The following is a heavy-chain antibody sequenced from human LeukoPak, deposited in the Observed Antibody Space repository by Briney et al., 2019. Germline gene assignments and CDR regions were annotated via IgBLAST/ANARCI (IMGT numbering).Heavy chain of an antibody. CDR1: GFTFSSYG. CDR3: ARDWGSGNSYYFDY. V-gene: IGHV3-30*03. J-gene: IGHJ4*02. D-gene: IGHD3-10*01. CDR2: TSYDGSNK. Sequence: GGSLRLSCAASGFTFSSYGMHRVRQAPGKGLEWVAVTSYDGSNKYYADSVKGRFTISRDNSKNTLYLQMHSLRAEDTAVYYCARDWGSGNSYYFDYWGQGTLVTVSS.